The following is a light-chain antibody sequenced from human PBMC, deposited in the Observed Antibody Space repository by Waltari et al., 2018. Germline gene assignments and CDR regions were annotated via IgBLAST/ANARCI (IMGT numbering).Light chain of an antibody. CDR2: DAS. V-gene: IGKV3-11*01. CDR1: QSVSSY. CDR3: QQRSNWLGT. Sequence: EIVLTQSPATLTMSPGDRVTRSCRPSQSVSSYLDWYQQNPGQAPRLLIYDASNRATGVPDRFSGSGSGTDFTLTISSLEPEDFAVYYCQQRSNWLGTFGPGTKVEIE. J-gene: IGKJ3*01.